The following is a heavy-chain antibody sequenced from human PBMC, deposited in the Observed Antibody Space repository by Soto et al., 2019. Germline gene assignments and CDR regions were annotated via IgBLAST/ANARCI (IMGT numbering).Heavy chain of an antibody. Sequence: SETLSLTCTVSGGSISSGGYYWNWIRQHPGKGLEWIGYIYYSGSTYYNPSLKSRVTISVDTSKNQFSLKLSSVTAADTAVYYCARWWSGSRQGFDPWGQGTLVTVSS. D-gene: IGHD3-3*01. CDR3: ARWWSGSRQGFDP. CDR2: IYYSGST. V-gene: IGHV4-31*03. CDR1: GGSISSGGYY. J-gene: IGHJ5*02.